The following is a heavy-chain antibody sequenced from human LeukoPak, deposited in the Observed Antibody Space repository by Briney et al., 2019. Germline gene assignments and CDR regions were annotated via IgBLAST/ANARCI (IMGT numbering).Heavy chain of an antibody. CDR2: ISAYNGNT. CDR3: ARAPYCSGGSCYRHPIHFDY. D-gene: IGHD2-15*01. V-gene: IGHV1-18*01. J-gene: IGHJ4*02. CDR1: GYTFTSYG. Sequence: GASVKVSCKASGYTFTSYGISWVRQAPGQGLEWMGWISAYNGNTNYAQKLQGRVTMTTDTSTSTAYMELRSLRSDDTAVYYCARAPYCSGGSCYRHPIHFDYWGQGTLVTVSS.